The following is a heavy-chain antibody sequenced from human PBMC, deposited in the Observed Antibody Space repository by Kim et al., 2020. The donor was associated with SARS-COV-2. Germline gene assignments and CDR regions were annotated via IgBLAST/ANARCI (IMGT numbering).Heavy chain of an antibody. V-gene: IGHV3-15*01. Sequence: GGSLRLSCAASGFTFSNAWMSWVRQAPGKGLEWVGRIKSKTDGGTTDYAAPVKGRFTISRDDSKNTLYLQMNSLKTEDTAVYYCTTDREAVALDAFDIWGQGTMVTVSS. D-gene: IGHD6-19*01. CDR1: GFTFSNAW. CDR2: IKSKTDGGTT. CDR3: TTDREAVALDAFDI. J-gene: IGHJ3*02.